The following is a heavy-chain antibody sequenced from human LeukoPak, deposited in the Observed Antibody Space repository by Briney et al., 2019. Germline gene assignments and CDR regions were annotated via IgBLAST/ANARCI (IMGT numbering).Heavy chain of an antibody. Sequence: GGSLRLSCAGFGFIFSSHSMNWVRQAPGKGLEWVANIKQNGSEKYYVDSVKGRFTISRDNAKNSLYLQMNSLRAEDTAVYYCAREFSLAWGAPPGPFDYWGQGTLVTVSS. CDR2: IKQNGSEK. V-gene: IGHV3-7*01. D-gene: IGHD1-26*01. CDR3: AREFSLAWGAPPGPFDY. CDR1: GFIFSSHS. J-gene: IGHJ4*02.